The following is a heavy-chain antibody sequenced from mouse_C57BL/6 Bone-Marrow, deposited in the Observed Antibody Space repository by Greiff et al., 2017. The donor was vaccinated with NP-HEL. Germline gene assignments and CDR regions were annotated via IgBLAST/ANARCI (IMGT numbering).Heavy chain of an antibody. CDR1: GYTFTSYW. CDR3: TSRYGYYVGYAMDY. V-gene: IGHV1-5*01. D-gene: IGHD2-3*01. J-gene: IGHJ4*01. Sequence: VQLQQSGTVLARPGASVKMSCKTSGYTFTSYWMHWVKQRPGQGLEWIGAIYPGNSDTSYNQKFKGKAKLTAVTSASTAYMELSSLTNEDPAVYYCTSRYGYYVGYAMDYWGQGTSVTVSS. CDR2: IYPGNSDT.